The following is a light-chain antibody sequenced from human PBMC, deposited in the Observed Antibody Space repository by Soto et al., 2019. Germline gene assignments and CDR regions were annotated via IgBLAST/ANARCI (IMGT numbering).Light chain of an antibody. V-gene: IGKV2-30*01. Sequence: DVVMTQSPLSLPVTLGQSASISCRSGESLVYKDGETYLNWFHQRPGHPTRRLIYKVSRRDSGVPERFSGSGSGTDFTLKISRVEAGDVGMYCCGRGRHLSYTLGQGTKLEI. CDR1: ESLVYKDGETY. CDR3: GRGRHLSYT. J-gene: IGKJ2*01. CDR2: KVS.